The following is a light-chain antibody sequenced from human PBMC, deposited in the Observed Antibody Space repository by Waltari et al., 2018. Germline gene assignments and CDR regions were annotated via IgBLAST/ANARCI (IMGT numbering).Light chain of an antibody. J-gene: IGKJ3*01. V-gene: IGKV2-28*01. Sequence: EIVLTQSPLSLPVTPGEPASIPCRSNQSLLHSTGYDFVDWYLQRPGQAPQLVIYLGSNRASGVPDRFSGSGSGTDFTLKISRVEAEDVAVYYCMQALQTPFTFGPGTRLDIK. CDR3: MQALQTPFT. CDR1: QSLLHSTGYDF. CDR2: LGS.